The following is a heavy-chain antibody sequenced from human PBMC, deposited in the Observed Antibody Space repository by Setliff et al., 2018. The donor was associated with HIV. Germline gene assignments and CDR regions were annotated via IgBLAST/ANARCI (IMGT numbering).Heavy chain of an antibody. Sequence: PSETLSLTCTVSGGSISSGYYYWSWIRQHPGKGLEWIGYIYYSGSTYYNPSLKSRVTISVDTSRNQFSLKLSSVTAADTAVYFCARGRGSSSSWPIDYWGQGTLVTVSS. D-gene: IGHD6-13*01. CDR3: ARGRGSSSSWPIDY. CDR1: GGSISSGYYY. V-gene: IGHV4-31*03. J-gene: IGHJ4*02. CDR2: IYYSGST.